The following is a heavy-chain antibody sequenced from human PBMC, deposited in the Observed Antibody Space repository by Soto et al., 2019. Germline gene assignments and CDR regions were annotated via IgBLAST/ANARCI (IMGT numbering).Heavy chain of an antibody. Sequence: SETLSLTCAVSGGSISSSNWWSWVRQPPGKGLEWIGEIYHSGSTNYNPSLKSRVTISVDTSKNQFSLKLSSVTAADTAVYYCARDRKYSSSDYYYYYGMDVWGQGTTVTVSS. CDR2: IYHSGST. V-gene: IGHV4-4*02. J-gene: IGHJ6*02. D-gene: IGHD6-6*01. CDR1: GGSISSSNW. CDR3: ARDRKYSSSDYYYYYGMDV.